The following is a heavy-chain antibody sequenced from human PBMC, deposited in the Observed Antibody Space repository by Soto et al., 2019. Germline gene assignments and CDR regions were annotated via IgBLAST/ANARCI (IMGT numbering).Heavy chain of an antibody. D-gene: IGHD6-13*01. V-gene: IGHV1-46*01. Sequence: ASVKVSCKASGYTFTSYYMHWVRQAPGRGLEWMGIINPSGGSTSYAQKFQGRVTMTRDTSTSTVYMELSSLRSEDTAVYYCARDLGGYSSSWSRFDYWGQGTLVTVSS. CDR2: INPSGGST. CDR3: ARDLGGYSSSWSRFDY. CDR1: GYTFTSYY. J-gene: IGHJ4*02.